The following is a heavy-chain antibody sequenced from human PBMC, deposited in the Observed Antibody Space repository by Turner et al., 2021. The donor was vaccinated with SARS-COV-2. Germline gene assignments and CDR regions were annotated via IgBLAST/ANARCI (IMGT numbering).Heavy chain of an antibody. CDR2: FDPEDGET. J-gene: IGHJ5*02. CDR3: ATGYQLRVNWFDP. V-gene: IGHV1-24*01. D-gene: IGHD2-2*01. Sequence: QVQLVQSGAEVKKPGASVKVSCKISGYTLTELSMYWVRQAPGKGLEWMGGFDPEDGETSYAQNVQVRVTMTEDTTTDTAYMELSRLRSEDTAVYFCATGYQLRVNWFDPWGQGTLVTVSS. CDR1: GYTLTELS.